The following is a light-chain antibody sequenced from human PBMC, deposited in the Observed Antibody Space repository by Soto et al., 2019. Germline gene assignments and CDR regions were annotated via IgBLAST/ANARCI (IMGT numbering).Light chain of an antibody. CDR3: ASFTNSGTVV. V-gene: IGLV2-14*03. Sequence: QSALTQPASFSGSPGQSITISCSRSSSDVGGYHYVSWYQQHPGKAPKLMIFDVSNRPSGVSNRFSASKSGNTASLTISGLQAEDEADYYCASFTNSGTVVFGEGTKVTVL. J-gene: IGLJ2*01. CDR1: SSDVGGYHY. CDR2: DVS.